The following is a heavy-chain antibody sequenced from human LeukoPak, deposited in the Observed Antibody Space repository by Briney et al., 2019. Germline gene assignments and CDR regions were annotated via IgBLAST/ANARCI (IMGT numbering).Heavy chain of an antibody. CDR2: IRYDGSNK. V-gene: IGHV3-30*02. D-gene: IGHD4-17*01. CDR3: AKDKNDSGDYSSMDV. J-gene: IGHJ6*03. Sequence: GGSLRLSCAAAGFTFSSYGMHWVRQAPGKVLEWVAFIRYDGSNKYYADSVKGRFTISRDNSKNTLYLQMNSLRVEDTAIYYCAKDKNDSGDYSSMDVWGKGTTVTVSS. CDR1: GFTFSSYG.